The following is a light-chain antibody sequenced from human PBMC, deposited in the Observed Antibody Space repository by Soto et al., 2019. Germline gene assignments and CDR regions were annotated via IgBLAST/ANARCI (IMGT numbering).Light chain of an antibody. Sequence: DIQMTQSPSCLSASLLYLFTITFLASRDINSWLTWYQQKPGKAPKVLIYIASRLQPGVPSRFSGRGSGTDFSLTISNLQPEDFATYFCQQSKSFPLTFGGGTKVDIK. CDR2: IAS. CDR3: QQSKSFPLT. CDR1: RDINSW. V-gene: IGKV1-12*01. J-gene: IGKJ4*01.